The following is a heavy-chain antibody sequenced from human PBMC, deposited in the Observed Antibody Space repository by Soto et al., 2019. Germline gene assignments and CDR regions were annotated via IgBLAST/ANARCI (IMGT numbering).Heavy chain of an antibody. CDR2: ISGSGGST. V-gene: IGHV3-23*01. J-gene: IGHJ4*02. CDR3: ARGRYLDSSDYWVANLPFDH. CDR1: GFTFSSYA. D-gene: IGHD3-22*01. Sequence: GGSLRLSCAASGFTFSSYAMSWVRQAPGKGLEWVSAISGSGGSTYYADSVKGRFTISRDNSKNTLYLQMNNLRDEDTALYYCARGRYLDSSDYWVANLPFDHWGLGTLVTVSS.